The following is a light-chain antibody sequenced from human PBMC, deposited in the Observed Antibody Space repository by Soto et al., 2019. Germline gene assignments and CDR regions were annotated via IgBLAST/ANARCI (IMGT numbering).Light chain of an antibody. Sequence: EIVMTQSPATLSVSPGERATLSCRASQSVSSNLAWYQQKPGQAPRLLIYSASTRATGIPARFSGSGSGTEFTLTISSLQSEDFAVYYCQQYNNWPTYTFGRGTKLEIK. CDR3: QQYNNWPTYT. J-gene: IGKJ2*01. CDR2: SAS. V-gene: IGKV3-15*01. CDR1: QSVSSN.